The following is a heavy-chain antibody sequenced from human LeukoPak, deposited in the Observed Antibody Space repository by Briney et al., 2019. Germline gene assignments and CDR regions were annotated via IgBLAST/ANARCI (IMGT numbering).Heavy chain of an antibody. CDR2: IYSGGRI. D-gene: IGHD2-15*01. V-gene: IGHV3-66*01. CDR1: GFTVSSNS. J-gene: IGHJ4*02. Sequence: GGSLRLSCAASGFTVSSNSMRWVRQAPGKGLEWVSIIYSGGRIYYADSVKGRFTISRDNSKSTLYLQMNSLRAEDTAVYYCANSPVRYCSGGSCYVHWGQGTLVTVSS. CDR3: ANSPVRYCSGGSCYVH.